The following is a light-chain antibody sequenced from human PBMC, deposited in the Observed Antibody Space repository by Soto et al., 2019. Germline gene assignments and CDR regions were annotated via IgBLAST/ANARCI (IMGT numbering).Light chain of an antibody. CDR2: GDN. Sequence: QSVLTQSPSASATPGQRVTISCSGSSSNVGRHGVTWYQQLPGSASKLLIFGDNQRPSGVPDRFSGSKSGASASLAINGLQSEDEADYYCAVWDVSLDAAVFGGGTQLTVL. CDR1: SSNVGRHG. J-gene: IGLJ7*01. V-gene: IGLV1-44*01. CDR3: AVWDVSLDAAV.